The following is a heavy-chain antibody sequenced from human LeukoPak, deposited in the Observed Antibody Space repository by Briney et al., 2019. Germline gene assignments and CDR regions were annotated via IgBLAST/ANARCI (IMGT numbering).Heavy chain of an antibody. CDR2: ICYSGTS. D-gene: IGHD6-13*01. CDR1: GVSITSDDSC. V-gene: IGHV4-30-4*01. J-gene: IGHJ6*02. CDR3: VRDKWVRAGSSWLHYGMDV. Sequence: PSETLSLTCTVSGVSITSDDSCWSWIRQPPGKDLEWIGYICYSGTSNYNPALQNRVTISLDTSKNQVSLKLTAADTAVYYCVRDKWVRAGSSWLHYGMDVWGQGTTVTVSS.